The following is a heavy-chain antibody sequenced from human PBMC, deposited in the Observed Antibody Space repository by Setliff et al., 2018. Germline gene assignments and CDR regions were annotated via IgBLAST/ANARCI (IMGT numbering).Heavy chain of an antibody. CDR1: GYSFTTYW. CDR3: ARVYYDSTGYRIPFDY. J-gene: IGHJ4*02. Sequence: PGESLKISCQVSGYSFTTYWIGWVRQMPGKGLEWMGIIYPGDSDTRYGPSFQGQVTISVDKSISTAYLHWSSLKASDTAMYYCARVYYDSTGYRIPFDYWGQGTLVTVSS. CDR2: IYPGDSDT. V-gene: IGHV5-51*01. D-gene: IGHD3-22*01.